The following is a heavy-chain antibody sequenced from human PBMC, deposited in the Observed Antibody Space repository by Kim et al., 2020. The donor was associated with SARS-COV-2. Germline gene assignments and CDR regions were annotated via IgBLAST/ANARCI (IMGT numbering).Heavy chain of an antibody. D-gene: IGHD6-13*01. CDR3: ARRAAGTEHFDY. Sequence: KYSQRFQGRVTITRDTSASTAYMELSSLRSEDTAVYYCARRAAGTEHFDYWGQGTLVTVSS. J-gene: IGHJ4*02. V-gene: IGHV1-3*01.